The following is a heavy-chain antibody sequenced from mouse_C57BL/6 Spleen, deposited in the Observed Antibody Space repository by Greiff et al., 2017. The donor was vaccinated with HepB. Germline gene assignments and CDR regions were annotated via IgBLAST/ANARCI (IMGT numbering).Heavy chain of an antibody. J-gene: IGHJ2*01. Sequence: EVKLMESGAELVKPGASVKLSCTASGFNIKDYYMHWVKQRTEQGLEWIGRIDPEDGETKYAPKFQGKATITADTSSNTAYLQLSSLTSEDTAVYYCASVITTHYFDYWGQGTTLTVSS. D-gene: IGHD2-4*01. CDR1: GFNIKDYY. CDR2: IDPEDGET. CDR3: ASVITTHYFDY. V-gene: IGHV14-2*01.